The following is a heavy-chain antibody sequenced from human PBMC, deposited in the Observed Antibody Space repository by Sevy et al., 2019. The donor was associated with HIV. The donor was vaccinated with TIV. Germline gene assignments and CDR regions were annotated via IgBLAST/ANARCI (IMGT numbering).Heavy chain of an antibody. CDR3: ARVPGSSWPNYYYYGMDV. V-gene: IGHV1-2*06. J-gene: IGHJ6*02. D-gene: IGHD6-13*01. CDR1: GYTFTGYY. CDR2: INPNSGGT. Sequence: ASVKVSCKASGYTFTGYYMHWVRQAPGQELEWMGRINPNSGGTNYAQKFQGRVTMTRDTSISTAYMELSRLRSDDTAVYYCARVPGSSWPNYYYYGMDVWGQGTTVTVSS.